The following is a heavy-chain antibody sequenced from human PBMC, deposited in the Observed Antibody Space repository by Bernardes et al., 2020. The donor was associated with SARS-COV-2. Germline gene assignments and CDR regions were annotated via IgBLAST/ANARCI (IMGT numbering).Heavy chain of an antibody. CDR1: GGSFSGYY. CDR2: INHSGST. CDR3: AKSMLLYYDFWSGYSQRGYYFDY. J-gene: IGHJ4*02. Sequence: SETLSLTCAVYGGSFSGYYWSWIRQPPGKGLEWIGEINHSGSTNYNPSLKSRVTMSVDTSKNQFSLNLSSVTAEDTAVYYCAKSMLLYYDFWSGYSQRGYYFDYWGQGTLVTVSS. V-gene: IGHV4-34*01. D-gene: IGHD3-3*01.